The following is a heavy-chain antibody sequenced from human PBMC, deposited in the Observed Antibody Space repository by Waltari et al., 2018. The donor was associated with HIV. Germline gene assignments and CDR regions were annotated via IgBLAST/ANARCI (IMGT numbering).Heavy chain of an antibody. D-gene: IGHD2-2*02. CDR1: GLTFSSYW. J-gene: IGHJ6*02. CDR3: ARGGHCSGISCYTGDYSYGLDV. V-gene: IGHV3-74*01. CDR2: INTDGSST. Sequence: EVQLVESGGGLVQPGGSLRLSSAASGLTFSSYWLPWVRQAPGKGLVGVSRINTDGSSTSYADSVKGRFTISRDNAKNTLYLQMNSLRAEDTAVYYCARGGHCSGISCYTGDYSYGLDVWGQGTTVTVSS.